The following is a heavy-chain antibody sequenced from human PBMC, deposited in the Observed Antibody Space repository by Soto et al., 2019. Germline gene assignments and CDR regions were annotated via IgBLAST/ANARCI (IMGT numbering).Heavy chain of an antibody. CDR1: GGTFSSYP. V-gene: IGHV1-69*01. D-gene: IGHD1-26*01. CDR3: ARVGHITKDGMVV. Sequence: QVQLVQSGAEVKKPGSSVKVSCWASGGTFSSYPINWVRQAPGQGLEWMGGIIPFFGTSNYAQKFQGRVTITADESTSKAYMELRILRSEDTAVYYWARVGHITKDGMVVWGQETTVTVSS. J-gene: IGHJ6*02. CDR2: IIPFFGTS.